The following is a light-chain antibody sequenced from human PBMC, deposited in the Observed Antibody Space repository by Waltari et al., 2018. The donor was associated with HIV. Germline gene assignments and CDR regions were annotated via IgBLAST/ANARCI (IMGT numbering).Light chain of an antibody. CDR1: SSNIGAGYD. CDR3: QSYDSSLSVVV. CDR2: GNS. Sequence: QSVLTQPPSVSGAPGQRVTISCTGSSSNIGAGYDVHWYQHLPGTAPKLLTEGNSNRPSGFPDRFSGSKSGTSASLAITGLQAEDESDYYCQSYDSSLSVVVFGGGTKLTVL. J-gene: IGLJ2*01. V-gene: IGLV1-40*01.